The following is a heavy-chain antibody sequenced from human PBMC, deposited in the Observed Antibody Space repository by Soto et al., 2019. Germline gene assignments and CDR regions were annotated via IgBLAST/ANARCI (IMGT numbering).Heavy chain of an antibody. Sequence: QVQLVESGGGVVQPGRSLRLSCAASGFTFSSYGMHWVRQAPGKGLEWVAVISYDGSKKYYADSVKGRFTISRDNSKNTLYLQMNSLRAEDTAVYYCAADPLGHGRAYGMDVWGQGTTVTVSS. CDR3: AADPLGHGRAYGMDV. D-gene: IGHD7-27*01. CDR2: ISYDGSKK. J-gene: IGHJ6*02. V-gene: IGHV3-30*03. CDR1: GFTFSSYG.